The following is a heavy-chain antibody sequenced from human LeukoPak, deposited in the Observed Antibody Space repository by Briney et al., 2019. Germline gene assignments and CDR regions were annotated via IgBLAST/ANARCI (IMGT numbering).Heavy chain of an antibody. CDR3: ARGRRGGGYSYGYDAFDI. CDR1: GFTFSSYS. CDR2: ITSISGSI. D-gene: IGHD5-18*01. Sequence: GGSLRLSCAASGFTFSSYSMNWVRQAPGKGRLWVAYITSISGSIFYADSVKGRFTISRDNAKNSLYLQMNGRRDEDTAVYYCARGRRGGGYSYGYDAFDIWGQGTMVTVSS. V-gene: IGHV3-48*02. J-gene: IGHJ3*02.